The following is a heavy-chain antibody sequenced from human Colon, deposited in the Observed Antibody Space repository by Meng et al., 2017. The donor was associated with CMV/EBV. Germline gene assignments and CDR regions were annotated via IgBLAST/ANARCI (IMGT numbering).Heavy chain of an antibody. CDR2: IYHSGST. V-gene: IGHV4-30-2*01. CDR3: ARHQGIRDAFDI. D-gene: IGHD3-3*02. CDR1: GDSNTSGSYS. Sequence: VSGDSNTSGSYSWSWIRQPPGKGLEWIGYIYHSGSTYYNPSLRSRISMSLDEDKNQVSLNLTSVTAADTAVYYCARHQGIRDAFDIWGQGTMVTVSS. J-gene: IGHJ3*02.